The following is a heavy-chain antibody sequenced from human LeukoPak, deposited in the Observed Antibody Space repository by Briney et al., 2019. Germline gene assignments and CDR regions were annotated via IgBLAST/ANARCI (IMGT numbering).Heavy chain of an antibody. J-gene: IGHJ4*02. CDR2: IKQDGSEK. CDR3: AREDDWNYEDY. Sequence: PGGSLRLSCAASGFTFSNYWMSWVRQAPGKGLEWVANIKQDGSEKYYVNSVKGRFTISRGNAKNSLYLQMNSLRAEDTAIYYCAREDDWNYEDYWGQGTLVTVSS. V-gene: IGHV3-7*01. D-gene: IGHD1-7*01. CDR1: GFTFSNYW.